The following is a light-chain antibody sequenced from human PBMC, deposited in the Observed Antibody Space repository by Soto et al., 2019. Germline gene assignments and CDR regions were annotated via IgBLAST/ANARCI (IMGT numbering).Light chain of an antibody. CDR2: GAS. J-gene: IGKJ1*01. V-gene: IGKV3D-20*02. CDR1: KSVSSSY. Sequence: ESVLTQSPGTLSLSPGERATLSCRASKSVSSSYLAWYQQKPGQAPRLLIYGASSRATGIPDRFSGSGSGTDFTLTISSLEAEDFAVYYCQQRSNWPPWTFGQGTKVDI. CDR3: QQRSNWPPWT.